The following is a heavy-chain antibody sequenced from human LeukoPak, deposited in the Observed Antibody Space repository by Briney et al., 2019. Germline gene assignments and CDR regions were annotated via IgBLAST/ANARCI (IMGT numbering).Heavy chain of an antibody. CDR2: ISYDGSNK. V-gene: IGHV3-30-3*01. CDR1: GFTFSSYA. D-gene: IGHD2-21*02. J-gene: IGHJ4*02. CDR3: ARDPRYCGGDCYTFDY. Sequence: PGRSLRLSCAASGFTFSSYAMHWVRQAPGKGLEWVAGISYDGSNKYYADSVKGRFTISRDNSKNPLYLQMNSLRAEDTAVYYCARDPRYCGGDCYTFDYWGQGTLVTVSS.